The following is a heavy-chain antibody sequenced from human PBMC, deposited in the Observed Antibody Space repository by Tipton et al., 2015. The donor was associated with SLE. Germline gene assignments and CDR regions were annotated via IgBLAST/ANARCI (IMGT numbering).Heavy chain of an antibody. Sequence: SLRLSCAASGFNFSSYWMTWVRQAPGKGLEWVANIKQEGSEKYYVDSVKGRFIISRDNAKKSLYLQMNSLRAEDTAIYYCARSDYDFWSGAFDYWGQGTLVTVSS. V-gene: IGHV3-7*01. CDR2: IKQEGSEK. CDR1: GFNFSSYW. D-gene: IGHD3-3*01. CDR3: ARSDYDFWSGAFDY. J-gene: IGHJ4*02.